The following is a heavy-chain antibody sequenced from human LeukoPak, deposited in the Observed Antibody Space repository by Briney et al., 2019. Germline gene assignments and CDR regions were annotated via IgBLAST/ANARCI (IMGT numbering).Heavy chain of an antibody. D-gene: IGHD3-22*01. CDR3: ARDGYYYDSSGYSNWFDP. J-gene: IGHJ5*02. Sequence: PGGSLRLSCAASGFTFSSYWMSWVRQAPGKGLEWVANIKQDGSEKYYVDSVKGRFTISRDNAENSLYLQMNSLRAEDTAVYYCARDGYYYDSSGYSNWFDPWGQGTLVTVSS. V-gene: IGHV3-7*01. CDR2: IKQDGSEK. CDR1: GFTFSSYW.